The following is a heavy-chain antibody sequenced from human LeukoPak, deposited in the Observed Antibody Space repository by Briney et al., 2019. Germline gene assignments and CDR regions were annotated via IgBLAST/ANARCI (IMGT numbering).Heavy chain of an antibody. Sequence: ASVKVSCKASGYTFTGYYMHWVRQAPGQGLEWMGWINPNSGGTNYAQKFKGRVTMTRDTSISTAYMELSRLRSDDTAVYYCAREITTILVVISSSAFDIWGQGTMVTVSS. J-gene: IGHJ3*02. D-gene: IGHD3-22*01. CDR3: AREITTILVVISSSAFDI. CDR1: GYTFTGYY. CDR2: INPNSGGT. V-gene: IGHV1-2*02.